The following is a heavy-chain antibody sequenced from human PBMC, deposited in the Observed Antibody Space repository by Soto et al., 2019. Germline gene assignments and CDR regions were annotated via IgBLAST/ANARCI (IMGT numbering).Heavy chain of an antibody. CDR2: ISGYSGRT. CDR1: GFTFKNYD. D-gene: IGHD7-27*01. J-gene: IGHJ4*02. V-gene: IGHV3-23*01. CDR3: AKVNWEGVRV. Sequence: PGGSLRLSCEASGFTFKNYDMSWVRQAPGKGLEWVSGISGYSGRTYYAESVKGRFTISRDTSKNTLYLQMNSLRAEDTAVYYCAKVNWEGVRVWGQGALVTVSS.